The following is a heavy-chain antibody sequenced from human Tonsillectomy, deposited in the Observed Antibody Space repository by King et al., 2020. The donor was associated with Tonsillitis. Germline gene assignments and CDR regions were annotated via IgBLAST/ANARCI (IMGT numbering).Heavy chain of an antibody. Sequence: VQLVESGGGLVQPGGSLRLSCAASGFTVSFNYMSWVRQAPGGGLEWVSVIYSGGSTYYADSVKGRFTISRDNSKNTLYLQMNSLRAEDTALYYCARDEYSSGLFDYWGQGTLVTVSS. V-gene: IGHV3-66*01. CDR2: IYSGGST. CDR3: ARDEYSSGLFDY. CDR1: GFTVSFNY. D-gene: IGHD6-19*01. J-gene: IGHJ4*02.